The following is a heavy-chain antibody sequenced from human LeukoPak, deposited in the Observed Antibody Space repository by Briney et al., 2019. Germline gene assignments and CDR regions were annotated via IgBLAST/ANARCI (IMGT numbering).Heavy chain of an antibody. Sequence: ASVKVSCKASGYSFTGYYMHWVRQAPGQGLEWMGWINPNSGGTDYAQKFQGRVTMTRDTSISTAYMELSSLGSDDTAVYYCARNYDILTGYDNWFDPWGQGTLVTVSS. D-gene: IGHD3-9*01. CDR1: GYSFTGYY. J-gene: IGHJ5*02. CDR2: INPNSGGT. V-gene: IGHV1-2*02. CDR3: ARNYDILTGYDNWFDP.